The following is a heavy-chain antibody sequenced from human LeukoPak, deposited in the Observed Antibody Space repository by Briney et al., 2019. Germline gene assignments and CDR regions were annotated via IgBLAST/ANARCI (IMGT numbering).Heavy chain of an antibody. CDR1: GFTLGNYW. CDR3: AYSDHFDT. Sequence: ETGGSLRLSCAASGFTLGNYWMHWVRQAPGKGLVWVSRGDSDGSHSTYADSVKGRFTISRDNAKNTLYLQMNRLTGEDTAVYYCAYSDHFDTWGQGTLVTVSS. CDR2: GDSDGSHS. V-gene: IGHV3-74*03. J-gene: IGHJ4*02. D-gene: IGHD4-17*01.